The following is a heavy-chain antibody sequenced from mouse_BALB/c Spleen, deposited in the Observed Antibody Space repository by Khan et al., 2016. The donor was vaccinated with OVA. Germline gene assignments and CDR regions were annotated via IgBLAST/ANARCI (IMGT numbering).Heavy chain of an antibody. J-gene: IGHJ2*01. CDR3: ARWNYRYDGYFDY. D-gene: IGHD2-14*01. CDR2: ISSSDST. CDR1: GDSITSGY. V-gene: IGHV3-8*02. Sequence: EVKLEESGPCLVKPSQTLSLTCSVTGDSITSGYWNWIRKFPGNKLEYMGYISSSDSTFYNPSLKSRISITRDTSKNQYYLQLNSVTTEDTATYYCARWNYRYDGYFDYWGQGTTLTVSS.